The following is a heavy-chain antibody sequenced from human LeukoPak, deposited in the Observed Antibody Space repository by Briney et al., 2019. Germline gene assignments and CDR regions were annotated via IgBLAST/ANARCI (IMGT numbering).Heavy chain of an antibody. D-gene: IGHD3-10*01. CDR3: ATALLPNVGLWFPGPGNWFDP. CDR2: ISGSGGST. J-gene: IGHJ5*02. CDR1: GFTFSSYA. V-gene: IGHV3-23*01. Sequence: GGSLRLSCAASGFTFSSYAMSWVRQAPGKGLEWVSAISGSGGSTYYADSVKGRFTISRDNSKNTLYLQMNSLRAEDTAVYYCATALLPNVGLWFPGPGNWFDPWGQGTLVTVSS.